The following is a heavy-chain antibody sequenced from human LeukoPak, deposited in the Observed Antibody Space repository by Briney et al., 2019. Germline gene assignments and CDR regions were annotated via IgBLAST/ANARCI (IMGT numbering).Heavy chain of an antibody. D-gene: IGHD7-27*01. CDR1: GFDFTTYG. Sequence: GGSLRLSCATSGFDFTTYGMHWVRQAPGKGLEWVAFIQNRENAKSYADSVRGRFSIFRDDSKNTLYLQLSSLRRDDTAVYYCTKDLFYWGLWNWGPGALVIVSS. CDR3: TKDLFYWGLWN. CDR2: IQNRENAK. J-gene: IGHJ4*02. V-gene: IGHV3-30*02.